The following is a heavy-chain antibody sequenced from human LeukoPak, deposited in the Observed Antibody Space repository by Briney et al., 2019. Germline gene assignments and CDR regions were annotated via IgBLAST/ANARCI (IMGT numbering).Heavy chain of an antibody. D-gene: IGHD4-17*01. CDR2: IDPNSGGT. CDR1: GYTFTGYY. V-gene: IGHV1-2*02. CDR3: AGGGRTTVTTSDY. Sequence: ASVKVSCKAPGYTFTGYYMHWVRQAPGQGLEWMGWIDPNSGGTRYAQKFQGRVTMTRDTSISTAYMELSRLRSDDTAVYYCAGGGRTTVTTSDYWGQGTLVTVSS. J-gene: IGHJ4*02.